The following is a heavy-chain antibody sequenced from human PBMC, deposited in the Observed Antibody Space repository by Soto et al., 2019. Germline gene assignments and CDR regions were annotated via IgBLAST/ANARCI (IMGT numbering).Heavy chain of an antibody. D-gene: IGHD6-13*01. CDR3: ARGSSSWYVSFDY. CDR1: GFTFSSNW. V-gene: IGHV3-74*01. J-gene: IGHJ4*02. CDR2: INSDGSIT. Sequence: GGSLRLSCAASGFTFSSNWMHGVRQAPGKGLVWVSRINSDGSITSYADSVKGQFTISRDNAKNTLYLQMNSLRADDTAVYNCARGSSSWYVSFDYWAQGILVTVSS.